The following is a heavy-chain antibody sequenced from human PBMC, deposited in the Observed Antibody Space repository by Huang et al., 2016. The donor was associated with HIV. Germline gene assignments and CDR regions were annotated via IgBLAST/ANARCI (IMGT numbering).Heavy chain of an antibody. CDR3: ARDDSSGYYGLNYMDV. D-gene: IGHD3-22*01. J-gene: IGHJ6*03. Sequence: QVQLVESGGGVVQPGRSLRLPCAASGFTFSSYAMHWVRQALGKVLEGVAVRYDEGGTKYYAGSVKGRFTNTRDNYKNTLYLQMNSLRTEDTAVYYCARDDSSGYYGLNYMDVWGKGTTVTVSS. CDR1: GFTFSSYA. V-gene: IGHV3-30-3*01. CDR2: RYDEGGTK.